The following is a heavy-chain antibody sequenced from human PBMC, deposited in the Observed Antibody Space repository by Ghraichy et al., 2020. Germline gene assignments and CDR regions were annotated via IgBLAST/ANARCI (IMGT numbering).Heavy chain of an antibody. CDR1: GYSFSSYW. D-gene: IGHD6-6*01. CDR2: IYPGDSDT. Sequence: GASLNISCKGSGYSFSSYWIGWVRQMPGKGLEWMGIIYPGDSDTRYSPSFQGQVAISADKSISTAFLQWSSLKASDTAMYYCARPYITSSWGFDYWGQGTLVTVSS. CDR3: ARPYITSSWGFDY. V-gene: IGHV5-51*01. J-gene: IGHJ4*02.